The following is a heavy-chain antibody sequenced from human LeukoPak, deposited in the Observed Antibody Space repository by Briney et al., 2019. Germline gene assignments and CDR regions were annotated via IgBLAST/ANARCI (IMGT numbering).Heavy chain of an antibody. V-gene: IGHV3-23*01. CDR3: AKASWVSTADAVL. D-gene: IGHD3-16*01. CDR1: GFIFSNYA. CDR2: LRGGGET. Sequence: GGSLRFSCAAPGFIFSNYAMSWVRQAPARGLEWVSSLRGGGETFYADSVKGRFTLSRDDARNKVYLQLSNVRVEDSAVYYCAKASWVSTADAVLWGQGTLVTVYS. J-gene: IGHJ4*02.